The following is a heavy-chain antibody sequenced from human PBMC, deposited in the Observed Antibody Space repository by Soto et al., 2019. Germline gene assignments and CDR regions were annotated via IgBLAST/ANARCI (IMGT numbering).Heavy chain of an antibody. CDR2: TRNKANSYTT. J-gene: IGHJ3*02. CDR3: ARLGVGATFAFDI. Sequence: VGSLRLSCAASGFTFSDHYMDWVRQAPGKGLEWVGRTRNKANSYTTEYAASVKGRFTISRDDSKNSLYLQMNSLKTEDTAVYYCARLGVGATFAFDIWGQGTMVTVSS. D-gene: IGHD1-26*01. V-gene: IGHV3-72*01. CDR1: GFTFSDHY.